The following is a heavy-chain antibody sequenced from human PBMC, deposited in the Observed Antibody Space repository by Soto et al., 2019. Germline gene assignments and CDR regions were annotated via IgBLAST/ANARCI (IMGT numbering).Heavy chain of an antibody. J-gene: IGHJ4*02. CDR2: IFYSGTT. V-gene: IGHV4-31*03. CDR3: ARVQTTVTTYFFDY. CDR1: DGAITSPAHY. Sequence: QVQLQESGPGLVKPSQTLSLTCTVSDGAITSPAHYWSWIRQHPGKGLEWIAYIFYSGTTYYSPSLKSRTTXXIXTXKNQFSLKLSSVTAADTAVYYCARVQTTVTTYFFDYWGQGTLVTVSS. D-gene: IGHD4-17*01.